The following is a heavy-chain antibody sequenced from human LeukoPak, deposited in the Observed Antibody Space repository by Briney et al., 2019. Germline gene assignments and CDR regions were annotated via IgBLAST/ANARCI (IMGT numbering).Heavy chain of an antibody. D-gene: IGHD6-6*01. CDR3: AKSHTISSSSA. CDR2: ISYDGSNK. Sequence: AGGSLRLSCAASGFTFSSYGMHWVRQAPGKGLEWVAVISYDGSNKYYADSVKGRFTISRDNSKNTLYLQMNSLRAEDTAVYYCAKSHTISSSSAWGQGTLVTVSS. V-gene: IGHV3-30*18. J-gene: IGHJ5*02. CDR1: GFTFSSYG.